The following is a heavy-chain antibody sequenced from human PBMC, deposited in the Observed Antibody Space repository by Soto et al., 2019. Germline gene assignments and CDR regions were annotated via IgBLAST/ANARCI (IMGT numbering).Heavy chain of an antibody. D-gene: IGHD5-18*01. CDR3: ARVDAATEPYNWFDP. V-gene: IGHV4-4*02. CDR1: GGSISRSNW. J-gene: IGHJ5*02. Sequence: SETISLTCAISGGSISRSNWWSWVRQPPGKWLVWLGEICTSRSTKYNRLLKRRVTISVDKSKKQFSLKLSSATAADTAVYYSARVDAATEPYNWFDPGGQGTLVTVSS. CDR2: ICTSRST.